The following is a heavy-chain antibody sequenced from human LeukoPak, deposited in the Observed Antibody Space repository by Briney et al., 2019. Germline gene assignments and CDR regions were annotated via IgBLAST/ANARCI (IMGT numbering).Heavy chain of an antibody. D-gene: IGHD6-19*01. CDR1: GYTFTSYG. CDR3: AIAVAGVGFVDY. J-gene: IGHJ4*02. Sequence: ASVKVSCKASGYTFTSYGISWVRQAPGKGLEWMGGFDPEDGETIYAQKFQGRVTMTEDTSTDTAYMELSSLRSEDTAVYYCAIAVAGVGFVDYWGQGTLVTVSS. V-gene: IGHV1-24*01. CDR2: FDPEDGET.